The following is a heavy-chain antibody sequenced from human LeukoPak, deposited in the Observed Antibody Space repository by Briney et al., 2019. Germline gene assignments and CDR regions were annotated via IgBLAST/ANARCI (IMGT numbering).Heavy chain of an antibody. CDR1: GFTVSSNY. J-gene: IGHJ4*02. CDR3: ARLSGYYYGDFDY. D-gene: IGHD3-22*01. CDR2: IYSDGST. Sequence: GGSLRLSCAASGFTVSSNYMSWVRQAPGKGLEWVSIIYSDGSTYYADSVKGRFTISRDNSKNTLYLQMNSLRAEDTAVYYCARLSGYYYGDFDYWGQGTLVTVSS. V-gene: IGHV3-66*04.